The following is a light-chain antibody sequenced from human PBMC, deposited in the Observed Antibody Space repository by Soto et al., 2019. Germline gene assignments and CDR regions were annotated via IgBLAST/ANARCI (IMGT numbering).Light chain of an antibody. CDR2: AAS. CDR3: QKYNSAPWT. Sequence: DIQMSQSPSSLAASVGDRVTITCRASQGISNYLAWYQQKPGKVPKLLIYAASTLQSGVPSRFSGSGSGTDFTLTISSLQPEDVATYYCQKYNSAPWTFSQGTKVDIK. J-gene: IGKJ1*01. V-gene: IGKV1-27*01. CDR1: QGISNY.